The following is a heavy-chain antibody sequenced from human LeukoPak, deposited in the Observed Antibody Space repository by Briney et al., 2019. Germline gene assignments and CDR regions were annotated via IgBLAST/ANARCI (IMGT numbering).Heavy chain of an antibody. CDR2: VSGSAGRT. V-gene: IGHV3-23*01. CDR1: GFTFSSFA. Sequence: GGSLRLSCAASGFTFSSFAMTWVRRAPGKGLEWVSTVSGSAGRTDYADSVKGRFTISRDNLKNTLYLQMNGLRAEDTAVYYCAKNRGHCLDGVCHNYYYMDVWGRGTTVTVSS. D-gene: IGHD2-8*02. J-gene: IGHJ6*03. CDR3: AKNRGHCLDGVCHNYYYMDV.